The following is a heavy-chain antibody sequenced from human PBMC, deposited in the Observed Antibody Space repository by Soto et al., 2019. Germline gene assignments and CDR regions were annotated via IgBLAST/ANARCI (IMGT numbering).Heavy chain of an antibody. CDR2: IIPIFGTA. D-gene: IGHD1-1*01. V-gene: IGHV1-69*12. J-gene: IGHJ2*01. CDR3: ASVSGTAGTTLNWYFDL. Sequence: QVQLVQSGAEVKKPGSSVKVSCKASGGTFSSYAISWVRQAPGQGLEWMGGIIPIFGTANYAQKFQGRVTITADESTSTAYMELSSLRSEDTAVYYCASVSGTAGTTLNWYFDLWGRGTLVTVSS. CDR1: GGTFSSYA.